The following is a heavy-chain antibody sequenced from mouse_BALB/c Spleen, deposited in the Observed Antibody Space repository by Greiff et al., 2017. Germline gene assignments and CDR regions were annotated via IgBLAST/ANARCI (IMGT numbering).Heavy chain of an antibody. CDR2: INPYNDGT. D-gene: IGHD2-1*01. J-gene: IGHJ4*01. CDR3: ARVVIYYDYYAMDY. CDR1: GYTFTSYV. V-gene: IGHV1-14*01. Sequence: EVQLVESGPELVKPGASVKMSCKASGYTFTSYVMHWVKQKPGQGLEWIGYINPYNDGTKYNEKFKGKATLTSDKSSSTAYMELSSLTSEDSAVYYCARVVIYYDYYAMDYWGQGTSVTVSS.